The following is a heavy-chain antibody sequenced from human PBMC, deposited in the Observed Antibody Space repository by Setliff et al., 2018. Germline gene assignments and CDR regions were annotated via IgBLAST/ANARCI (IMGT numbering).Heavy chain of an antibody. J-gene: IGHJ4*02. CDR1: GFTFSSYG. Sequence: GESLKISCAASGFTFSSYGMHWVRQAPGKGLEWVAFIRYDGSNKYYADSVKGRFTISRDNSKNTLYLQMNSLRAEDTAVYYCAKMGPDRALDYWARERWSPSPQ. CDR2: IRYDGSNK. D-gene: IGHD1-26*01. V-gene: IGHV3-30*02. CDR3: AKMGPDRALDY.